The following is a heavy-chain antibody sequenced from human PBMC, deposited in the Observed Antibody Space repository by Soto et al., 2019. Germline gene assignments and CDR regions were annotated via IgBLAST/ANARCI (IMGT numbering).Heavy chain of an antibody. D-gene: IGHD3-22*01. CDR3: VTVLYYYDSSGYYNGYFDY. CDR2: FDPEDGET. V-gene: IGHV1-24*01. Sequence: ASVKVSCKVSGYTLTELSMHWVRQAPGKGLEWMGGFDPEDGETIYAQKFQGRVSMTEDTSTDTVYMELSSLRSEDTAVYYCVTVLYYYDSSGYYNGYFDYWGQGTLVTVSS. CDR1: GYTLTELS. J-gene: IGHJ4*02.